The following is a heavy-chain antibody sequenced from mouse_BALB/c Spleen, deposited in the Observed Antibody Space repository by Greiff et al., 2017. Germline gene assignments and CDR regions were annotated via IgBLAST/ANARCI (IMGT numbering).Heavy chain of an antibody. CDR3: ARGGLYAMDY. Sequence: EVMLVESGGGLVKPGGSLKLSCAASGFTFSSYAMSWVRQTPEKRLEWVASISSGGSTYYPDSVKGRFTISRDNARNILYLQMSSLRSEDTAMYYCARGGLYAMDYWGQGTSVTVSS. CDR1: GFTFSSYA. V-gene: IGHV5-6-5*01. CDR2: ISSGGST. J-gene: IGHJ4*01.